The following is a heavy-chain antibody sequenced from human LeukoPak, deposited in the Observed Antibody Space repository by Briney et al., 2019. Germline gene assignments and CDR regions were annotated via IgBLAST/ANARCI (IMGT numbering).Heavy chain of an antibody. V-gene: IGHV3-30*03. CDR3: ARDLNDSSGSHH. J-gene: IGHJ4*02. CDR1: GFTFSSYG. D-gene: IGHD3-22*01. CDR2: ISYDGSHK. Sequence: GGSLRLSCAASGFTFSSYGMHWVRQAPGKGLEWVAVISYDGSHKYYADSVKGRFTISRDNSKNTLYLQMNSLRAEDTAVYYCARDLNDSSGSHHWGQGTLVTVSS.